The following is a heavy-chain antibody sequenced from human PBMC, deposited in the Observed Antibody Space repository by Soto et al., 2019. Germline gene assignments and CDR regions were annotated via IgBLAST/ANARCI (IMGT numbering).Heavy chain of an antibody. Sequence: QVQLQESGPGLVKPSETLSLTCTVSGGSITPCYWSWIRQPPGKRLEWIGYISSSGFTNYNPSLNSRVTISVDTSNNQFSLKLSSVTAADTAVYYCVRDCYSSSCFDLWGQGTLVTVSS. CDR2: ISSSGFT. J-gene: IGHJ4*02. CDR3: VRDCYSSSCFDL. V-gene: IGHV4-59*01. D-gene: IGHD6-13*01. CDR1: GGSITPCY.